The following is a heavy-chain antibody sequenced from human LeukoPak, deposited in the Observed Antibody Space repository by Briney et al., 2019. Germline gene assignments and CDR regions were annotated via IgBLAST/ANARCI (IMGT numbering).Heavy chain of an antibody. CDR1: GFTFSSYS. V-gene: IGHV3-21*01. D-gene: IGHD6-6*01. J-gene: IGHJ6*03. CDR3: ARDPRVDSSSWFYYYYMDV. Sequence: KPGGSLRLSCAASGFTFSSYSMNWVRQAPGKGLEWVSSISSSSSYIYYADSVKGRFTISRDNAKNSLYLQMNSLRAEDTAVYYCARDPRVDSSSWFYYYYMDVWAKGPRSPSP. CDR2: ISSSSSYI.